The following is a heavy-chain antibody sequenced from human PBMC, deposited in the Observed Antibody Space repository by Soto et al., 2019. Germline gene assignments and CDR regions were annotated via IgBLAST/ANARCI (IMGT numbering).Heavy chain of an antibody. CDR3: ARDDSGPFHY. J-gene: IGHJ4*02. D-gene: IGHD6-19*01. Sequence: PGGSLRLSCAASGFTYSSYAMSWVRQAPGKGLEWVAIIYSGGRTYYADSVKGRFTISRDNSKNILYLQMNSLRAEDTAVYYGARDDSGPFHYWGQGTLVTVSS. CDR2: IYSGGRT. CDR1: GFTYSSYA. V-gene: IGHV3-53*01.